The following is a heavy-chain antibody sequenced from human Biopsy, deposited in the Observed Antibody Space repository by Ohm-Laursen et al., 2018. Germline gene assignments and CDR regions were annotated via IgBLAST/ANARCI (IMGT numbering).Heavy chain of an antibody. V-gene: IGHV4-61*01. CDR3: ARGMRSSGWPYFDS. CDR2: IYDRGSTA. CDR1: GDSVSSGCLY. J-gene: IGHJ4*02. D-gene: IGHD6-19*01. Sequence: SGTLSLTCIVSGDSVSSGCLYWTWIRQPPGQGLEYIGYIYDRGSTANYNPSLESRVTMSVDMPKNQFSLKLSSVTAAETAIYYCARGMRSSGWPYFDSWGQGTLVTVSS.